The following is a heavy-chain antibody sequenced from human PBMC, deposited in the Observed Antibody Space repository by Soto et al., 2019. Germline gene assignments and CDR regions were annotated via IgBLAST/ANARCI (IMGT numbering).Heavy chain of an antibody. CDR1: GFTFSSYA. J-gene: IGHJ4*02. V-gene: IGHV3-23*01. CDR3: AKDAYDILTGYSVAPFDY. CDR2: ISGSGGST. D-gene: IGHD3-9*01. Sequence: GSLRLSCAASGFTFSSYAMSWVRQAPGKGLEWVSAISGSGGSTYYADSVKGRFTISRDNSKNTLYLQMNSLRAEDTAVYYCAKDAYDILTGYSVAPFDYWGQGTLVTVSS.